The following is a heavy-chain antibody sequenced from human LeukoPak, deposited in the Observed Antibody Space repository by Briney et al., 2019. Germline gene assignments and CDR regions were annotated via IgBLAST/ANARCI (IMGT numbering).Heavy chain of an antibody. CDR1: GFTFSSYA. D-gene: IGHD5-24*01. J-gene: IGHJ4*02. CDR3: ARDGYNYARLDY. CDR2: ISYDGSNK. Sequence: GGSLRLSCAASGFTFSSYAMHWIRQAPGKGLEWVAVISYDGSNKYYADSVKGRFTISRDNSKNTLYLQMNSLRAEDTAVYYCARDGYNYARLDYWGQGTLVTVSS. V-gene: IGHV3-30-3*01.